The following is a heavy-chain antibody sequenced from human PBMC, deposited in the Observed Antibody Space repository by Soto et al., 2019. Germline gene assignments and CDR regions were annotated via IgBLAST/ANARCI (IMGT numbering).Heavy chain of an antibody. J-gene: IGHJ6*02. V-gene: IGHV3-48*02. CDR3: ARIKLVELFFINVDVYDKDV. D-gene: IGHD3-16*01. CDR2: ISSDSRYI. CDR1: GFTLSNYA. Sequence: EVQLVESGGGLVQPGGSLRRSCAASGFTLSNYAVNWVRQAPGKGLEWVSYISSDSRYIYYGDSVKGRFTISRDNARNAVYLQMNSLTDEDTAVYYCARIKLVELFFINVDVYDKDVWGQGTPVTVSS.